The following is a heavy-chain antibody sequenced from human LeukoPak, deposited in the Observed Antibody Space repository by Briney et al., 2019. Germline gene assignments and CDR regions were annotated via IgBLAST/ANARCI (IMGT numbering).Heavy chain of an antibody. CDR3: AKEGYGSTWNADFDY. CDR2: ISGGST. Sequence: GGSLRLSCAASGFTVSSNEMSWVRQAPGKGLEWVSSISGGSTYYADSRKGRFTISRDNSKNTPYLQMNSLRAEDTAVYYCAKEGYGSTWNADFDYWGQGTLVIVSS. V-gene: IGHV3-38-3*01. J-gene: IGHJ4*02. CDR1: GFTVSSNE. D-gene: IGHD6-13*01.